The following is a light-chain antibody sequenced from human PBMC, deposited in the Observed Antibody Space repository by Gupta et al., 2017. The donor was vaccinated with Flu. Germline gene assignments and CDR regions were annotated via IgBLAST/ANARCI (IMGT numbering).Light chain of an antibody. CDR1: SGSSASNY. J-gene: IGLJ1*01. CDR3: QSYDATTYV. Sequence: NFLLPQPHSVSESPGNAVTISCTRNSGSSASNYVHWYHHRPDRTPPNLMYEHSKRPSGVPDRFSGSTDCSSNAASLTIAGLKTEDEADYYCQSYDATTYVFGTGTEVTVL. V-gene: IGLV6-57*01. CDR2: EHS.